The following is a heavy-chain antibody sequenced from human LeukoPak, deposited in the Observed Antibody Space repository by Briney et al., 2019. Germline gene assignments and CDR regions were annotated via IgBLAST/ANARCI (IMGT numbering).Heavy chain of an antibody. CDR2: IYHRGST. V-gene: IGHV4-38-2*02. Sequence: SETLSLTCTVSGYSISSGYYWGWIRQPPGKGLEWIGTIYHRGSTYYNPSLKRRVTIEVDTSKNQISLKLRAVTAADTAVYYCARVAGYYDFWSGYYPSVGAFDIWGQGTMVTVSS. J-gene: IGHJ3*02. CDR3: ARVAGYYDFWSGYYPSVGAFDI. D-gene: IGHD3-3*01. CDR1: GYSISSGYY.